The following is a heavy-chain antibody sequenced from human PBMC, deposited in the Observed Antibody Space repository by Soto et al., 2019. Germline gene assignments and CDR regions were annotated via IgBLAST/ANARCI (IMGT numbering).Heavy chain of an antibody. V-gene: IGHV4-4*02. CDR1: SDSISANNW. Sequence: QVQLQESGPGLVKPSETLSLTCAVSSDSISANNWWSWVRQPPGKGLEWVGEIYHTGSTNYNPSLKSRVTISVDNSNNQFSLKLSSVTAADTAVYYCARTHGYFDAFDIWGQGTMVTVSS. J-gene: IGHJ3*02. D-gene: IGHD6-25*01. CDR3: ARTHGYFDAFDI. CDR2: IYHTGST.